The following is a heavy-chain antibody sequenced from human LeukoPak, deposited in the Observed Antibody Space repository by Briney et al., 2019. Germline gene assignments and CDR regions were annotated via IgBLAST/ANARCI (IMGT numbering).Heavy chain of an antibody. D-gene: IGHD3-10*01. Sequence: GSLRLSCAASGFTFDDYAMHWVRQAPGKGLEWVALISWEGQTTYYADSVRGRFTISRDNSKNSLYLQMNSLRTEDTAFYYCTRDTDYGSATNYFDSWGQGTLVSVSS. V-gene: IGHV3-43*01. CDR2: ISWEGQTT. CDR1: GFTFDDYA. J-gene: IGHJ4*02. CDR3: TRDTDYGSATNYFDS.